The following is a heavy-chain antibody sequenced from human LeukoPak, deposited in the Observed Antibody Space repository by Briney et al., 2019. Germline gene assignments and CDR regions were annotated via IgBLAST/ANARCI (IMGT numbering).Heavy chain of an antibody. CDR2: INHSGST. Sequence: SETLSLTCAVDGGSFSGHYWSWIRQPPGKGLEWIGEINHSGSTNYNPSLKSRVTISVDTSKNQFSLKLSSVTAADTAVYYCARGNYYYGSGSYYKGNVDYWGQGTLVTVSS. D-gene: IGHD3-10*01. CDR3: ARGNYYYGSGSYYKGNVDY. J-gene: IGHJ4*02. CDR1: GGSFSGHY. V-gene: IGHV4-34*01.